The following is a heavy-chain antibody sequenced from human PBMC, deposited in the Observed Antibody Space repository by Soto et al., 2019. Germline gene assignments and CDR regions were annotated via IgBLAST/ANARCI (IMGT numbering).Heavy chain of an antibody. Sequence: SETLSLTCAVYGGSFSGYYWSWIRQPPGKGLEWIGEINHSGSTNYNPSLKSRVTISVDTSKDQFSLKLSSVTAADTAVYYCARPARITMVRGAHFDYWGQGTLVTVS. V-gene: IGHV4-34*01. CDR2: INHSGST. CDR1: GGSFSGYY. D-gene: IGHD3-10*01. CDR3: ARPARITMVRGAHFDY. J-gene: IGHJ4*02.